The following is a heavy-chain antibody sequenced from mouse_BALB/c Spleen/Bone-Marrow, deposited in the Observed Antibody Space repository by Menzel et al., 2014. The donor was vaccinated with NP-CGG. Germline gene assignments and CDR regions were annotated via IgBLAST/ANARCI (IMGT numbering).Heavy chain of an antibody. Sequence: EVQRVESGPGLVKPSQSLSLPCSVTGYSITSGYYWNWIRQFPGNKLEWMGYISYDGSNNYNPSLKNRISITRDTSKNQFFLKLNSVTTEDTATYYCARGGYDGRGFAYWGQGTLVTVSA. J-gene: IGHJ3*01. CDR2: ISYDGSN. CDR3: ARGGYDGRGFAY. V-gene: IGHV3-6*02. CDR1: GYSITSGYY. D-gene: IGHD2-14*01.